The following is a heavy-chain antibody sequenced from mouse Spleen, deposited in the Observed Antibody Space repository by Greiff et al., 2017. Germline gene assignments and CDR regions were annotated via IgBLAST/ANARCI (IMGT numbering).Heavy chain of an antibody. CDR1: GFTFSSYA. V-gene: IGHV5-6-2*01. J-gene: IGHJ3*01. D-gene: IGHD3-2*01. CDR2: INSNGGST. CDR3: ARHDSSGRAWFAY. Sequence: EVKVVESGGGLVKPGGSLKLSCAASGFTFSSYAMSWVRQTPEKRLEWVAAINSNGGSTYYPDSVKGRFTISRDNARNTLYLQMSSLRSEDTAMYYCARHDSSGRAWFAYWGQGTLVTVSA.